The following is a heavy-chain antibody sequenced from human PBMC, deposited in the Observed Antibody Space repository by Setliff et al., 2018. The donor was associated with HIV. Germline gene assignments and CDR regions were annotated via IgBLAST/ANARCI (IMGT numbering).Heavy chain of an antibody. Sequence: PGESLKISCAASGFTFSGSAMHWVRQASGKGLEWVGRIRSKANSYATAYAASVKGRFTISRDDSKNTAYLQMNSLKTEDTAVYYCTRLGDYNQRDHHRLFDYWGQGTLVTVSS. V-gene: IGHV3-73*01. J-gene: IGHJ4*02. CDR3: TRLGDYNQRDHHRLFDY. CDR2: IRSKANSYAT. CDR1: GFTFSGSA. D-gene: IGHD4-17*01.